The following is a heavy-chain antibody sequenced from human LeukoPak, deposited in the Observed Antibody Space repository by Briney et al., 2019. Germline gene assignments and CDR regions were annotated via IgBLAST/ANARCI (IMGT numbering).Heavy chain of an antibody. V-gene: IGHV4-59*01. CDR3: ARAGYTSGWYGGTYYFDY. CDR2: IYYSGST. D-gene: IGHD6-19*01. Sequence: GSLRLSCAASGFTFSSYSMNWVRQAPGKGLEWIGYIYYSGSTNYNPSLKSRVTISVDTSKNQFSLKLSSVTAADTAVYYCARAGYTSGWYGGTYYFDYWGQGTLVSVSS. CDR1: GFTFSSYS. J-gene: IGHJ4*02.